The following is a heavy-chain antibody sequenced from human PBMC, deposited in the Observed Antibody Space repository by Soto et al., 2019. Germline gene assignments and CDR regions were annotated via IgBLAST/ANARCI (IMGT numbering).Heavy chain of an antibody. CDR2: TSYDGRNE. Sequence: QVQLVESGGGVVQPGRSLRLSCAASGFTFSSYGLHWVRQAPGTGLEWVAVTSYDGRNEDYADYVKGRVTISRDNSKNPLYLQMNSLRAENMAVYYCAKDRITMVRGQLVFDYWCQGTLVNV. J-gene: IGHJ4*02. D-gene: IGHD3-10*01. V-gene: IGHV3-30*18. CDR1: GFTFSSYG. CDR3: AKDRITMVRGQLVFDY.